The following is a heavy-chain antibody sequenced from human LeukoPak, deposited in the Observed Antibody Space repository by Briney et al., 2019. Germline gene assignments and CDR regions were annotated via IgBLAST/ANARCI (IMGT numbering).Heavy chain of an antibody. Sequence: GGSLRLSCAASGFNFSSYGMNWVRQAPGKGLEWVSYIGRIGYTIYYADSVKGRFTISRDNAKNSLYLQMNSLRAEDTAVYYCASLPVGARPFDYWGQGTPVTVPS. J-gene: IGHJ4*02. CDR2: IGRIGYTI. CDR3: ASLPVGARPFDY. CDR1: GFNFSSYG. D-gene: IGHD1-26*01. V-gene: IGHV3-48*04.